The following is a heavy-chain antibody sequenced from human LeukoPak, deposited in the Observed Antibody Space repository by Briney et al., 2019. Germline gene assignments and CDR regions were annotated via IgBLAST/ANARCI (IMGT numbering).Heavy chain of an antibody. CDR2: IRSKSYGGAT. D-gene: IGHD2-21*01. CDR3: SRLDQGPLFYFDF. CDR1: GFTFSSYG. Sequence: PGGSLRLSCAASGFTFSSYGMHWVRQAPGKGLEWLGFIRSKSYGGATAYGASVRGRFTISRDDSKSIGYLQINTVNTEDSGVYYCSRLDQGPLFYFDFWGQGTLVTVSS. J-gene: IGHJ4*02. V-gene: IGHV3-49*04.